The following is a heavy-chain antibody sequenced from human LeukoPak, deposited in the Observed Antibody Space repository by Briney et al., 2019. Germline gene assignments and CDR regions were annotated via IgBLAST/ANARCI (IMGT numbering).Heavy chain of an antibody. D-gene: IGHD2-15*01. CDR1: GFTFSDYY. CDR2: ISSSSSYT. V-gene: IGHV3-11*06. Sequence: GGSLRLSCAASGFTFSDYYMSWIRQAPGKGLEWVSYISSSSSYTNYADSVKGRFTISRDNAKNSLYLQMNSLRAEDTAVYYCARDGEYCSGGSCYISTYYFDYWGQGTLVTVSS. CDR3: ARDGEYCSGGSCYISTYYFDY. J-gene: IGHJ4*02.